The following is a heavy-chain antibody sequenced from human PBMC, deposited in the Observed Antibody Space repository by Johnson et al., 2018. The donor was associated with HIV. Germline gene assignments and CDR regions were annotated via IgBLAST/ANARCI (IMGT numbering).Heavy chain of an antibody. D-gene: IGHD6-13*01. V-gene: IGHV3-30*04. J-gene: IGHJ3*02. CDR1: GFTFSSYA. Sequence: QVQLVESGGGVVQPGRSLRLSCAASGFTFSSYAMHWVRQAPGKGLEWVAVISYDGSNKYYADSVKGRFTISRDNSKNTLYLQMNSLRAEDTAVYYCARDWSGWYTVDAFDIWGQGTMVTVSS. CDR2: ISYDGSNK. CDR3: ARDWSGWYTVDAFDI.